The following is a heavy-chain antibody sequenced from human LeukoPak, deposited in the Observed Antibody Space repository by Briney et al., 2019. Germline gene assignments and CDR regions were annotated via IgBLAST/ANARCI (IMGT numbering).Heavy chain of an antibody. J-gene: IGHJ4*02. D-gene: IGHD5-18*01. V-gene: IGHV3-30-3*01. Sequence: GGSLRLSCAASGFTFSSYSMHWVRQAPGKGLEWVAVISYDGSNKYYADSVKGRFTISRDNSKNTLYLQMNSLRAEDTAVYYCARGVRGYSYGIDYCGEGTLGTASS. CDR1: GFTFSSYS. CDR3: ARGVRGYSYGIDY. CDR2: ISYDGSNK.